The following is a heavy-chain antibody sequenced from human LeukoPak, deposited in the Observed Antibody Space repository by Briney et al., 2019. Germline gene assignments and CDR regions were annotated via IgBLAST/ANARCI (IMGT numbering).Heavy chain of an antibody. CDR3: ATANSGPDI. Sequence: GGSLRLSCAASGFTFSSYWMHWVRQAPGKGLVWVTRISADGSFTLYADCVKGRFTISRDNAKNTLYLQMNSLRAEDTAVYYCATANSGPDIWGQGTTVTVSS. V-gene: IGHV3-74*01. CDR1: GFTFSSYW. D-gene: IGHD1-1*01. CDR2: ISADGSFT. J-gene: IGHJ3*02.